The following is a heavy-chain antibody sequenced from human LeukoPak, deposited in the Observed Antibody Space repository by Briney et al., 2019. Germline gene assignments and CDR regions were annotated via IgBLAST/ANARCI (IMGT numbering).Heavy chain of an antibody. D-gene: IGHD2-2*01. J-gene: IGHJ6*02. CDR1: GFTFSTYA. CDR2: IAYDGSNK. Sequence: GGSLRLSYAASGFTFSTYAMHWVRQAPGKGLEWVAVIAYDGSNKNYADSVKGRFTISRDNSKNTLYLQMNSLRAEDTAVYYCARDLIVVVPAATLSNYYYYGMDVWGQGTTVTVSS. CDR3: ARDLIVVVPAATLSNYYYYGMDV. V-gene: IGHV3-30*04.